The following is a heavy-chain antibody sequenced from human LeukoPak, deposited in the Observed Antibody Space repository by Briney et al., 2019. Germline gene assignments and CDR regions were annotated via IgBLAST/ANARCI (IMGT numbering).Heavy chain of an antibody. J-gene: IGHJ6*03. Sequence: SETLSLTCTVSGGSISSYYWSWIRQPPGKGLEWIGYIYYSGSTNYNPSLKSRVTISVDTSKNQFSLKLSSVTAADTAVYYCARTLTYYYGSGPPYYYYYMDVWGKGTTVTISS. CDR1: GGSISSYY. D-gene: IGHD3-10*01. CDR3: ARTLTYYYGSGPPYYYYYMDV. V-gene: IGHV4-59*01. CDR2: IYYSGST.